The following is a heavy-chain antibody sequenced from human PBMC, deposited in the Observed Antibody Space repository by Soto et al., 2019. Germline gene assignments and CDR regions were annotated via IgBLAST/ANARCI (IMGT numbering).Heavy chain of an antibody. D-gene: IGHD5-18*01. Sequence: QVQLQQWGAGLLKPSETLSLTCAVYGGSFSGYYWSWIRQPPGKGLEWIGEINHSGSTNYNPSLTSRVTISVDTSKNQFSLKLSSVTAADTAVYYCARTVDTAFDYWGQGTLVTVSS. V-gene: IGHV4-34*01. CDR3: ARTVDTAFDY. CDR2: INHSGST. CDR1: GGSFSGYY. J-gene: IGHJ4*02.